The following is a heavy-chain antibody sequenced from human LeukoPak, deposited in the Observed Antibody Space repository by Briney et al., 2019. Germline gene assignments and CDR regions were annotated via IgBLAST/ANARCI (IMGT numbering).Heavy chain of an antibody. J-gene: IGHJ4*02. Sequence: SETLSLTCTVSGGSISSGSYYWSWIRQPAGRGLEWIGRIYTSGSTNYNPSLKSRVTISVDTSKNQFSLKLSSVTAADTAVYYCARIVGATMVIRNWGQGTLVTVPS. CDR3: ARIVGATMVIRN. D-gene: IGHD1-26*01. CDR1: GGSISSGSYY. V-gene: IGHV4-61*02. CDR2: IYTSGST.